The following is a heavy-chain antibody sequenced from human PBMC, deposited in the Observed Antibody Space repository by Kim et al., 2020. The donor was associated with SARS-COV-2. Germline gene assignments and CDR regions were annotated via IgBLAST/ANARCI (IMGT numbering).Heavy chain of an antibody. CDR2: INPNSGGT. CDR3: ARAAVHYYGSGSYVFYYYYGVDV. D-gene: IGHD3-10*01. Sequence: ASVKVSCKASGYTFTGYYMHWVRQAPGQGLEWMGRINPNSGGTNYAQKFQGRVTMTRDTSITTAYMELSRLRSDDTAVYYCARAAVHYYGSGSYVFYYYYGVDVWGQGTTVTVSS. J-gene: IGHJ6*02. V-gene: IGHV1-2*06. CDR1: GYTFTGYY.